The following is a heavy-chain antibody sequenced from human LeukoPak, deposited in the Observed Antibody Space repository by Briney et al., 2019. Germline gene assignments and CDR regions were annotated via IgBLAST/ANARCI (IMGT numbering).Heavy chain of an antibody. CDR3: ARPAIVVVPAAIPGARAGAFDI. Sequence: LETLSLTCTVSGGSIGSSSYYWSWIRQPPGKGLEWIGEINHSGSTNYNPSLKSRVTISVDTSKNQFSLKLSSVTAADTAVYYCARPAIVVVPAAIPGARAGAFDIWGQGTMVTVSS. CDR1: GGSIGSSSYY. J-gene: IGHJ3*02. CDR2: INHSGST. V-gene: IGHV4-39*07. D-gene: IGHD2-2*01.